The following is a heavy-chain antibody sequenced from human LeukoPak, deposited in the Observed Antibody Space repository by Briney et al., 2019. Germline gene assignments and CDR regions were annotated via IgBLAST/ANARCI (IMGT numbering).Heavy chain of an antibody. CDR3: AGVATIFGLYYFDS. CDR1: GFTVSSNY. CDR2: IYSGGST. V-gene: IGHV3-53*01. D-gene: IGHD3-3*01. J-gene: IGHJ4*02. Sequence: GGSLRLSCAASGFTVSSNYMSWVRQAPGKGLEWVSVIYSGGSTYYADSVKGRFSISIDNSKNTLYLQMNSVRAEDTAVYYCAGVATIFGLYYFDSWGEGTLVTVSS.